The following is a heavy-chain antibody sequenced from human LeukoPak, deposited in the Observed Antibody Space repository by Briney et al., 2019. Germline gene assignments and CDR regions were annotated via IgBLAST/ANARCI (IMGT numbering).Heavy chain of an antibody. J-gene: IGHJ6*04. CDR1: GGSISSHY. CDR2: IYYSGST. V-gene: IGHV4-59*11. CDR3: ARSRYSSSYDV. D-gene: IGHD6-13*01. Sequence: SETLSLTCTVSGGSISSHYWSWIRQPPGKGLEWCGYIYYSGSTNYNPSLKSRVTISVDTSKNQFSLKLSSVTAADTAVYYCARSRYSSSYDVWGKGTTVTVSS.